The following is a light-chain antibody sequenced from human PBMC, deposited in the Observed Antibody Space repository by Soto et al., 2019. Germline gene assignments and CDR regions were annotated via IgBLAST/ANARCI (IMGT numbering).Light chain of an antibody. J-gene: IGLJ2*01. CDR1: SSNIGNNF. CDR2: DNN. Sequence: QAVLTQPPSVSATPGQRVSISCSGSSSNIGNNFVSWYQQFPGTAPKLLIRDNNKRPSGIPDRFSASKSGTSATLDITAVQTGDDADYYCGTWDTTLSVVVFGGGTKLTVL. V-gene: IGLV1-51*01. CDR3: GTWDTTLSVVV.